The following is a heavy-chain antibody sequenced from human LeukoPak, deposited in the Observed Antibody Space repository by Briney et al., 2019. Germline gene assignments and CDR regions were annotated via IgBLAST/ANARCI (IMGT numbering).Heavy chain of an antibody. CDR1: GYSISSGYY. D-gene: IGHD6-6*01. CDR2: IYHSGST. Sequence: SETLSLTCTVSGYSISSGYYWGWIRQPPGKGLEWIGSIYHSGSTYYNPSLKSRVTISVDTSKNQFSLKLSSVTAADTAVYYCARERSSSDVYYYYYMDVWGKGTTVTVSS. V-gene: IGHV4-38-2*02. J-gene: IGHJ6*03. CDR3: ARERSSSDVYYYYYMDV.